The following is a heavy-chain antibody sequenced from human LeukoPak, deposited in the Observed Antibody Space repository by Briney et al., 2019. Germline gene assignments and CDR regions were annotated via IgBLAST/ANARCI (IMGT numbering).Heavy chain of an antibody. V-gene: IGHV1-18*01. D-gene: IGHD3-3*01. CDR2: ISAYNGNT. CDR1: GYTFTSYG. Sequence: ASVKVSCKASGYTFTSYGISWVRHTPGQGLEWMGWISAYNGNTNNAQKFQGRVTMTTDTSTSTAYMEQRSMRSDDTDVYDCARDWGYDFWSGKNNYYDYWGQGPLVTVSS. CDR3: ARDWGYDFWSGKNNYYDY. J-gene: IGHJ4*02.